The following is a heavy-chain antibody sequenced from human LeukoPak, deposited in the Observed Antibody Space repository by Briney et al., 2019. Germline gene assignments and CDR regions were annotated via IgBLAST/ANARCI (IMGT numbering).Heavy chain of an antibody. CDR3: ARSYYDFLTGYHNYLDY. V-gene: IGHV3-21*01. D-gene: IGHD3-9*01. Sequence: GGSLRLSCAASGFTFSSYSMNWVRQAPGKGLEWVSSISSSSSYIYYADSVKGRFDISRDNAKSTLYLHMNSLRAEDTAMYFCARSYYDFLTGYHNYLDYWGQGILVTVSS. CDR2: ISSSSSYI. J-gene: IGHJ4*02. CDR1: GFTFSSYS.